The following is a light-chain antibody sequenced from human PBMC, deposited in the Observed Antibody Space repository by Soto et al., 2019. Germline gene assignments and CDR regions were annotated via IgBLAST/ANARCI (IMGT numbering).Light chain of an antibody. CDR2: EVS. CDR1: SSDVGGYNY. J-gene: IGLJ1*01. Sequence: QSVLAQPASVSGSPGQSITISRTGTSSDVGGYNYVSWFQHHPGKAPKLIIYEVSYRPSGVSNRFPGSKSGDTASLTISGLQAEDEADYYCSSFTNTITRYAFGTGTKVTVL. V-gene: IGLV2-14*01. CDR3: SSFTNTITRYA.